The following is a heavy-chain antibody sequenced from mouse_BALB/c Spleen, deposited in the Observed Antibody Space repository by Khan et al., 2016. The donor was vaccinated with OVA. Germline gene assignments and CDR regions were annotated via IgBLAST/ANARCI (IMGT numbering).Heavy chain of an antibody. J-gene: IGHJ4*01. V-gene: IGHV1S137*01. CDR3: ARNYFGTRNAMDY. D-gene: IGHD1-1*01. CDR2: ISTYYGDG. Sequence: QVRLQQSGAELVRPGVSVKISCKGSGYTFTDYAMHWVKQSHAESLEWIGVISTYYGDGSYNQKFKGKATMTVDKSSSTAYMELARLTSEASAIYYCARNYFGTRNAMDYWGQGTSVTVSS. CDR1: GYTFTDYA.